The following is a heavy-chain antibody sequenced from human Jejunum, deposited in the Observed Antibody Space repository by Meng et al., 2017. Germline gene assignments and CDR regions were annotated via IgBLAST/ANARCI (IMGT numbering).Heavy chain of an antibody. Sequence: QPVQSVAGVKKTGDSVQCSCKPSGYTFSSYVIHWVRQAPGERPEWMAWINAADGSTKYSQKFQDRVTISMDTSANIAHMELNSLRSEDTGVYYCARAASSSTWYDSWGQGTLVTVSS. CDR2: INAADGST. V-gene: IGHV1-3*01. J-gene: IGHJ5*01. CDR1: GYTFSSYV. D-gene: IGHD2-15*01. CDR3: ARAASSSTWYDS.